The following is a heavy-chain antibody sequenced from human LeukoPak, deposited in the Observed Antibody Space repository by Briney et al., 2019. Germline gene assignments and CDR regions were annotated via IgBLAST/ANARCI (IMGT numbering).Heavy chain of an antibody. J-gene: IGHJ4*02. CDR3: ARHESSVVPSSFDY. Sequence: SETLSLTCTVSGGSIGSYYWSWIRQPPGKGLEWIGYIYYSGSTNYNPSLKSRVTISVDTSKNQFSLKLSSVTAAGTAVYYCARHESSVVPSSFDYWGQGTLVTVSS. CDR2: IYYSGST. D-gene: IGHD2-2*01. V-gene: IGHV4-59*08. CDR1: GGSIGSYY.